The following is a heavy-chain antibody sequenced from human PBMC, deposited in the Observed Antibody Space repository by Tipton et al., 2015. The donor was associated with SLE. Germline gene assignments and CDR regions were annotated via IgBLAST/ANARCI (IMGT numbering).Heavy chain of an antibody. J-gene: IGHJ6*02. D-gene: IGHD2-21*02. CDR1: GGSFSGNY. Sequence: TLSLTCAVFGGSFSGNYWIWIRQTPGKGLEWIGEINHRGGTNLNPSLESRVSVSKDTSKNQFSLKLTSVTAADTAVYYCARGMVTWRGAILGVDVWGHGTTVNVSS. CDR3: ARGMVTWRGAILGVDV. CDR2: INHRGGT. V-gene: IGHV4-34*01.